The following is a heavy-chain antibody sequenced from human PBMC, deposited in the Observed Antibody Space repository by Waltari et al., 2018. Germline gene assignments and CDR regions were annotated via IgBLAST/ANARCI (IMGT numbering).Heavy chain of an antibody. CDR2: NTPIFGTA. CDR3: ARVQQNKGLGYTGAWDY. V-gene: IGHV1-69*12. J-gene: IGHJ4*02. CDR1: GGTFSSYA. D-gene: IGHD7-27*01. Sequence: QVQLVQSGAEVKKPGSSVKVSCKAAGGTFSSYAIIWVRQAPGQGLEWMGGNTPIFGTANDAQKCQGRVTITADESPSTAYMELRSLRSEDTAVYYCARVQQNKGLGYTGAWDYWGQGTLVTVSS.